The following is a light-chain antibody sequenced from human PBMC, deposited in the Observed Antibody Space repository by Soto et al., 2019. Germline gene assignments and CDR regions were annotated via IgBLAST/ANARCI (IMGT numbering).Light chain of an antibody. CDR3: ASWDGSVSGRV. Sequence: QPVLTQPPSASGTPGQRVTISCSGSSSTIGSNYIYWYQQLPGTAPKLLIYGNNQRPSGVPDRFSGSKSGTSGSLAISGLRSEDEADYYCASWDGSVSGRVFGGGTKLTVL. J-gene: IGLJ3*02. V-gene: IGLV1-47*01. CDR1: SSTIGSNY. CDR2: GNN.